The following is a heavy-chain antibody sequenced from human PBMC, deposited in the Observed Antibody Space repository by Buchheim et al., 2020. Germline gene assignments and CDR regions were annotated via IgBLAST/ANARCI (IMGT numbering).Heavy chain of an antibody. D-gene: IGHD3-16*01. J-gene: IGHJ6*02. CDR1: GYTFTGYY. CDR2: INPNSGGT. Sequence: QVQLVQSGAEVKKPGASVKVSCKASGYTFTGYYMHWVRQAPGQGLEWMGWINPNSGGTNYAQKFQGWVTMTRDTSISTAYMELSRLRSDDTAVYYCARDRGFQSHKTVHYYYYYGMDVWGQGT. CDR3: ARDRGFQSHKTVHYYYYYGMDV. V-gene: IGHV1-2*04.